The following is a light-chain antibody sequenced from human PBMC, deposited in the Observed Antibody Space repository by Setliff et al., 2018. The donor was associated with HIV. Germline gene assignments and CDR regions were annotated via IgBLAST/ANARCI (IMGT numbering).Light chain of an antibody. V-gene: IGLV2-14*01. CDR2: EVS. CDR3: GSYTSTTSYV. J-gene: IGLJ1*01. Sequence: QSVLAQPASVSGSPGQSITISCTGTSSDVGGYKFVSWYQQHPGKAPKLMIYEVSNRPLGVSDRFSGSKSGSTASLTISGLQAEDEADYYCGSYTSTTSYVFGSGTKVTVL. CDR1: SSDVGGYKF.